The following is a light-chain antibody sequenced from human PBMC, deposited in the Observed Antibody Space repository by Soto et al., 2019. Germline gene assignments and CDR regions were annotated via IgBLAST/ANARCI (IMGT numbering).Light chain of an antibody. CDR3: QQHYNTPRT. J-gene: IGKJ1*01. CDR2: TAS. V-gene: IGKV1-39*01. Sequence: IQVTPSPSSLSASVRDRVTITCRTSQPISDYLNWYQQKPGKAPTLLIYTASNLQSGVPSRFSGSGSGTHFTLTIISLQPEDFATDYCQQHYNTPRTFGQGTKVDIK. CDR1: QPISDY.